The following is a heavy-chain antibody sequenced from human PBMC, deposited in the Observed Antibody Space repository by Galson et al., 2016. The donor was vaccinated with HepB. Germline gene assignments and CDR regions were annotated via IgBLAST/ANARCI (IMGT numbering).Heavy chain of an antibody. CDR2: IYHSGSTSYTGST. CDR1: GGSISSYY. Sequence: SETLSLTCSVSGGSISSYYWNWIRQPPGKGLEWIGNIYHSGSTSYTGSTNYNPSLRSRVTISVDTSKNQFSLKLSSVTAADTAVYYCTSSSSWGRFDYWGQGTLVTVSS. V-gene: IGHV4-59*01. CDR3: TSSSSWGRFDY. D-gene: IGHD6-13*01. J-gene: IGHJ4*02.